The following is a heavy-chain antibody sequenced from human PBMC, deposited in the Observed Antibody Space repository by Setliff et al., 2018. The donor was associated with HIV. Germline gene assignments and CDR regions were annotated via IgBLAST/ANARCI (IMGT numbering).Heavy chain of an antibody. J-gene: IGHJ4*02. CDR2: IYTSGST. D-gene: IGHD3-22*01. CDR1: GGSISSYY. Sequence: SETLSLTCTVSGGSISSYYWSWIRQPPGKGLEWIGYIYTSGSTNYNPSLKSRVTISVDTSKKQFSLKLSSVTAADTAVYYCARGLSFYDPGGFDYWGQGTLVTV. CDR3: ARGLSFYDPGGFDY. V-gene: IGHV4-4*09.